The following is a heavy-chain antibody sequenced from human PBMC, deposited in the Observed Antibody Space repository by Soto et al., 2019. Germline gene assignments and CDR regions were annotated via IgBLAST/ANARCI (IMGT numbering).Heavy chain of an antibody. CDR1: GFIFSSYD. D-gene: IGHD3-10*01. CDR3: AKSYFFSWYDS. Sequence: EVQLLESGGGLVQPGGSLRLSCAASGFIFSSYDMAWVRQAPGKGLEWVSTVSSSADAKQYADSVKGRFTISRDNSKNTLYLEMNNLGDEDTATYYCAKSYFFSWYDSWGQGTLVTVSS. CDR2: VSSSADAK. J-gene: IGHJ5*01. V-gene: IGHV3-23*01.